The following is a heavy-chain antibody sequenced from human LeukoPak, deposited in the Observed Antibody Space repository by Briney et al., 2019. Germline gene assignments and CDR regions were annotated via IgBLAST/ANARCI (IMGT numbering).Heavy chain of an antibody. CDR3: ARAPYTAMVLDAFDI. J-gene: IGHJ3*02. D-gene: IGHD5-18*01. V-gene: IGHV3-74*01. CDR1: GFTFSSYW. CDR2: INSDGSST. Sequence: GGSLRLSCAASGFTFSSYWMHWVRQAPGKGLVWVSRINSDGSSTSYADSVKGRFTISRDKAKNTLYLQMNSLRAEDTAVYYCARAPYTAMVLDAFDIWGQGTMVTVSS.